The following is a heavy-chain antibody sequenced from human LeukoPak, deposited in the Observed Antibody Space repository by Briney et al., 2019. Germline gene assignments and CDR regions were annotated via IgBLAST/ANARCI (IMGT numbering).Heavy chain of an antibody. CDR2: IRYDGSNK. CDR1: GFTFSSYG. V-gene: IGHV3-30*02. J-gene: IGHJ3*02. CDR3: ARDTGDAFDI. D-gene: IGHD3-10*01. Sequence: GGSLRLSCAASGFTFSSYGMHWVRQAPGKGLEWVAFIRYDGSNKYYADSVKGRFTISRDNSKNTLYLQMNSLRAEDTAVYYCARDTGDAFDIWGQGTMVTVSS.